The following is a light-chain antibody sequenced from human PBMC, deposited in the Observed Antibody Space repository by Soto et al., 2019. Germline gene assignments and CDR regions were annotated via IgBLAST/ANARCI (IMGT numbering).Light chain of an antibody. V-gene: IGKV1-33*01. CDR2: DAS. J-gene: IGKJ3*01. CDR1: QDISNY. Sequence: DIQMTQSPSSLSASVGDRVTITCQASQDISNYLNWYQQKPGKAPKLLIYDASNLETGVPSRSSGSGSGTDFTSTISSLQPEDIATYYCQQYDNRPPCTFGPGTKVDIK. CDR3: QQYDNRPPCT.